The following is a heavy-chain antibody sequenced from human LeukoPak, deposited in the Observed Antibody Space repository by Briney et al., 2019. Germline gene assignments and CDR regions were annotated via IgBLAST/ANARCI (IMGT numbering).Heavy chain of an antibody. CDR3: AKEGGETTVIYFDY. CDR2: IRYDGSNK. V-gene: IGHV3-30*02. Sequence: PGGSLRLSCAASGFTFSSYGMHWVRQAPGKGPEWVAFIRYDGSNKYYADSVKGRFTISRDNSKNTLYLQMNSLRAEDTAVYYCAKEGGETTVIYFDYWGQGTLVTVSS. CDR1: GFTFSSYG. J-gene: IGHJ4*02. D-gene: IGHD4-17*01.